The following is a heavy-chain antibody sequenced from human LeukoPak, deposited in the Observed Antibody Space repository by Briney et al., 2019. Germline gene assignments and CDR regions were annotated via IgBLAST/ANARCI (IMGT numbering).Heavy chain of an antibody. J-gene: IGHJ4*02. CDR1: GYSFTSYW. V-gene: IGHV5-51*01. Sequence: GESLKISCKGSGYSFTSYWIGWVRQMPGKGLEWMGIIYPGDSDTRYGPSFQGQVTISADKSISTAYLQWSSLKASDTAMYYCARGLIAARPYFDYWGQGTLVTVSS. D-gene: IGHD6-6*01. CDR3: ARGLIAARPYFDY. CDR2: IYPGDSDT.